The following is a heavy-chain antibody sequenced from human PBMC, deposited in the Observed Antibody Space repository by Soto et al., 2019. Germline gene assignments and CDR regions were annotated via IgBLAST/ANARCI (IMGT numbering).Heavy chain of an antibody. D-gene: IGHD3-22*01. CDR3: ARAMTNAGYGMDV. CDR1: GFIFSSYV. Sequence: GGSLRLSCAASGFIFSSYVMHWFRQAPGKGLEWVAVIWSDENIQYYAYSVRGRFTISRDNSKNTLFLQMNSLRAEDTAVYYCARAMTNAGYGMDVWGQGTTVTVSS. CDR2: IWSDENIQ. J-gene: IGHJ6*02. V-gene: IGHV3-33*01.